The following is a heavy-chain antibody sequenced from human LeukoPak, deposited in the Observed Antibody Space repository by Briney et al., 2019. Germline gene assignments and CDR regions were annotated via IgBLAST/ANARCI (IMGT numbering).Heavy chain of an antibody. CDR3: ARQGGSGAFDY. CDR2: IKQDGSEK. J-gene: IGHJ4*02. V-gene: IGHV3-7*01. D-gene: IGHD5-12*01. Sequence: PGGSLRFSCAASGFTFSSYWMSWVRQAPGKGLEWVANIKQDGSEKYYVDSVKGRFTISRDNAKNSLYLQMNSLRAEDTAVYYCARQGGSGAFDYWGQGTLVTVSS. CDR1: GFTFSSYW.